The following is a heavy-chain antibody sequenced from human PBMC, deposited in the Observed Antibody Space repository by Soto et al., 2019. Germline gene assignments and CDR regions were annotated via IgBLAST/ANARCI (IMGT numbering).Heavy chain of an antibody. D-gene: IGHD3-3*01. CDR1: GGSFSGYY. CDR2: INHSGST. J-gene: IGHJ6*02. CDR3: ARGVPTYYDFWSGYESNYYCGMDV. V-gene: IGHV4-34*01. Sequence: SETLSLTCAVYGGSFSGYYWSWIRQPPGKGLEWIGEINHSGSTNYNPSLKSRVTISVDTSKNQFSLKLSSVTAADTAVYYCARGVPTYYDFWSGYESNYYCGMDVWGQGTTVTVSS.